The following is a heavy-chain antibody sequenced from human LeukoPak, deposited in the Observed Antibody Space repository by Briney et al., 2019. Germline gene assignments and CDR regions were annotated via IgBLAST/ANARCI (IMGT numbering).Heavy chain of an antibody. Sequence: KPSETLSLTCTVSGGSISSYYWSWIRQPPGKGLEWIGYIYYSGSTNYNPSLKSRVTISVDTSKNQFSLKLSSVTAADTAVYYCAREIRLDYYDSSGYCYRDAFDIWGQGTMVTVSS. V-gene: IGHV4-59*01. CDR1: GGSISSYY. CDR3: AREIRLDYYDSSGYCYRDAFDI. CDR2: IYYSGST. J-gene: IGHJ3*02. D-gene: IGHD3-22*01.